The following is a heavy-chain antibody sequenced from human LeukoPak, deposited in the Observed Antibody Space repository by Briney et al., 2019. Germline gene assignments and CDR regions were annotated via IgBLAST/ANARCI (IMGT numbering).Heavy chain of an antibody. V-gene: IGHV1-18*01. D-gene: IGHD1-14*01. CDR2: ISAYNGNT. CDR1: GYTFTSYG. J-gene: IGHJ4*02. CDR3: ARVSREELEPHPPDDC. Sequence: ASVKVSCKASGYTFTSYGISWVRQAPGQGLEWMGWISAYNGNTNYAQRLQGRVTMTTDTSTSTAYMELRSLRSDDTAVYYCARVSREELEPHPPDDCWGQGTLVTVSS.